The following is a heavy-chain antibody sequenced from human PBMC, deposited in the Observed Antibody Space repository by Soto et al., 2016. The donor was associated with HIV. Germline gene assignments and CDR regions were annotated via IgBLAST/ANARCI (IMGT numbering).Heavy chain of an antibody. V-gene: IGHV3-74*01. CDR3: ARDRSFWTGSLYY. CDR1: GFTFSTYW. CDR2: INADGSST. J-gene: IGHJ4*02. Sequence: EVQLVESGGGLVQPGGSLRLSCAVSGFTFSTYWMHWVRQAPGKGLMWVARINADGSSTSYADSVKGRFTVSRDNAKNTLYLQMNSLRAEDTAVYYCARDRSFWTGSLYYWGQGTLVTVSS. D-gene: IGHD3-3*01.